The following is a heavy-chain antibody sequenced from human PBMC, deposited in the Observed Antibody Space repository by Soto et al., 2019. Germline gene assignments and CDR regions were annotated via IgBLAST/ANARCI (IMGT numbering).Heavy chain of an antibody. CDR1: GCSISSGAGDSY. D-gene: IGHD1-1*01. Sequence: QVQLQESGPGLVKPSQTLSLICIVSGCSISSGAGDSYWTWIRQHPGKGLEWIGYIYYSGTTYYNPSLKSRPTISMDTSENQFSLELTSVTAADTAIYFCASGHDAYKVRYWGQGTLVTVSS. CDR2: IYYSGTT. CDR3: ASGHDAYKVRY. V-gene: IGHV4-31*03. J-gene: IGHJ4*02.